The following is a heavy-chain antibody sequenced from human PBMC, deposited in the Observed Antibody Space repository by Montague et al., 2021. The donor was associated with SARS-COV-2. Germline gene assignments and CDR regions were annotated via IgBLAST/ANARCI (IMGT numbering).Heavy chain of an antibody. CDR2: INHRGSN. Sequence: SETLSLTCAVSGASFSGHYWNWIRQSPGKGLEWIGEINHRGSNNSNPALKSRVTISVDTSKNQFSLNLPSVTAADTAVYYCAASPDNAPWYFDLWGRGTLVTVSS. J-gene: IGHJ2*01. V-gene: IGHV4-34*01. CDR1: GASFSGHY. CDR3: AASPDNAPWYFDL. D-gene: IGHD1-14*01.